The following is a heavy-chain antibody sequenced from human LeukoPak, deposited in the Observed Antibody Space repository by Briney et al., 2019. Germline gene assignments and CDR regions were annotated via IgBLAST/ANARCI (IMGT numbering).Heavy chain of an antibody. D-gene: IGHD1-26*01. CDR3: ARDLLGWELHYFDY. J-gene: IGHJ4*02. CDR2: IRSSSSYI. CDR1: GFTFSSDS. V-gene: IGHV3-21*01. Sequence: GGSLRLSCAASGFTFSSDSMNWVRQAPGKGLEWVSSIRSSSSYIYYADSVKGRFSISRDNAKNSLYLQMNSLRAEDTAVYYCARDLLGWELHYFDYWGQGTLVTVSS.